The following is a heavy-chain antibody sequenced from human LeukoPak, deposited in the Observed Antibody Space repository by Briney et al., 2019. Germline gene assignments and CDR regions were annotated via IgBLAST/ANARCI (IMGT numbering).Heavy chain of an antibody. CDR3: ASPRTGYYLDAFDI. V-gene: IGHV1-69*05. J-gene: IGHJ3*02. Sequence: SVKVSCKASGGTFSSYAISWVRQAPGQGLEWMGRIIPIFGTANYAQKFQGRVTITTDESTSTAYMELSSLRSEDTAVYYCASPRTGYYLDAFDIWGQGTMATVAS. CDR1: GGTFSSYA. CDR2: IIPIFGTA. D-gene: IGHD3-3*01.